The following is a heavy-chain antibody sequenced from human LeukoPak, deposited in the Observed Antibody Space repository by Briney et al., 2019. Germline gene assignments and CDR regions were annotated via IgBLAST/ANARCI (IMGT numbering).Heavy chain of an antibody. CDR3: ARSPVAVADKNTFDY. Sequence: PGGSLRLSCAASGFTVSNNYMRWVRQAPGKGLEWVSILYSGGSTYYADSVKGRFIIWRDNSKTTLYLQMNRLRDEDTAVYYCARSPVAVADKNTFDYWGQGTLVTVSS. D-gene: IGHD6-19*01. CDR2: LYSGGST. CDR1: GFTVSNNY. V-gene: IGHV3-66*01. J-gene: IGHJ4*02.